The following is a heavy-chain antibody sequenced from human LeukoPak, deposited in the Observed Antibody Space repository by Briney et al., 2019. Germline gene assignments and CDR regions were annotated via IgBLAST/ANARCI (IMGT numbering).Heavy chain of an antibody. CDR1: GFTFSGSA. J-gene: IGHJ6*03. V-gene: IGHV3-73*01. CDR3: TRPGFKDILTGPYMDV. CDR2: IRSKANSYAT. D-gene: IGHD3-9*01. Sequence: GGSLRLSCAASGFTFSGSAMHWVRQASGKGLEWVGRIRSKANSYATAYAASVKGRFTISRDDSKNTAYLQMNSLKTEDTAVYYCTRPGFKDILTGPYMDVWGKGTTVTVSS.